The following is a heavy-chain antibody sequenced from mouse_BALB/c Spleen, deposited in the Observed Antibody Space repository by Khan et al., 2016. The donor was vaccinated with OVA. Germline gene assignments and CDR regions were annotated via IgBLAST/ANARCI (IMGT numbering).Heavy chain of an antibody. CDR1: AFTFSSYT. V-gene: IGHV5-6-4*01. CDR3: TRDGNYAHWYFDV. D-gene: IGHD2-1*01. Sequence: EVELVESGGGLVKPGGSLKLSCAASAFTFSSYTMSWVRQTPEKRLDWVATISSGGTYTYYPDSVKGRFTISRDNAKNTLYLHMSSLKSEDTAMYYCTRDGNYAHWYFDVWGAGTTVTVSS. CDR2: ISSGGTYT. J-gene: IGHJ1*01.